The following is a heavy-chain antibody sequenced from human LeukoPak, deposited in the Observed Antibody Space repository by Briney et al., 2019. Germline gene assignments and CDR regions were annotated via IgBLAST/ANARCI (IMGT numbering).Heavy chain of an antibody. V-gene: IGHV4-34*01. CDR3: ARGRGSGWYVNYFDY. Sequence: SETLSLTCAVYGGSFSGYYWSWIRQPPGKGLEWIGEINHSGSTNYNPSLKSRVTISVDTSKNQFSLKLSSVTAADTAVYYCARGRGSGWYVNYFDYWGQGTLVTVSS. CDR1: GGSFSGYY. J-gene: IGHJ4*02. CDR2: INHSGST. D-gene: IGHD6-19*01.